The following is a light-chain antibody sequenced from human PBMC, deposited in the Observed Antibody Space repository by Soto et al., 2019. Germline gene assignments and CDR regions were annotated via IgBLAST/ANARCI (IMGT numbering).Light chain of an antibody. CDR3: AAWDDSLNGNVV. V-gene: IGLV1-44*01. Sequence: QAVVTQPPSASGTPGQRVTISCSGSSSNIGSNTVNWYQQLPGTAPKLLIYSNNQRPSGVPDRFSGSKSGTSASLAISGLQSEDEADYYYAAWDDSLNGNVVFGGGTKLTVL. CDR2: SNN. CDR1: SSNIGSNT. J-gene: IGLJ2*01.